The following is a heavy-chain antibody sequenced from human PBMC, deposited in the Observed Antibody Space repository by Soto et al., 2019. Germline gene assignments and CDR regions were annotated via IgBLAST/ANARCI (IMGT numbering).Heavy chain of an antibody. CDR1: GGTFSSYA. Sequence: SVKVSCKASGGTFSSYAISWVRQAPGQGLEWMGGIIPIFGTANYAQKFQGRVTMTEDTSTDTAYMELSSLRSEDTAVYYCATDQGYSSSWSNWFEPWGQGTLVTVSS. CDR2: IIPIFGTA. CDR3: ATDQGYSSSWSNWFEP. J-gene: IGHJ5*02. V-gene: IGHV1-69*06. D-gene: IGHD6-13*01.